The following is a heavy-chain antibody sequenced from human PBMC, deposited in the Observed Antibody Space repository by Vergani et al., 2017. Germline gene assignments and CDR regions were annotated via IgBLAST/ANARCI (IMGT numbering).Heavy chain of an antibody. CDR3: VSRFLTGYDKNDY. D-gene: IGHD3-9*01. V-gene: IGHV4-34*01. Sequence: VQLQQWGAGLLKPSETLSLTCAVYGGSFSGYYWSWIRQPPGKGLDWIGEINHSGSTNYNPSLRSRVTISVDTSKNQFSLKLRSVTAAYTAVYYCVSRFLTGYDKNDYWGQGTLVTVSS. CDR1: GGSFSGYY. J-gene: IGHJ4*02. CDR2: INHSGST.